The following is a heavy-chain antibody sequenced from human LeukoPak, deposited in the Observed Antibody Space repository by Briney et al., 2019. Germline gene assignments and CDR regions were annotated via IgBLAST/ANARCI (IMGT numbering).Heavy chain of an antibody. CDR2: ISGSGGST. V-gene: IGHV3-23*01. D-gene: IGHD6-13*01. CDR3: AKVGGKIAAAGNWFDP. J-gene: IGHJ5*02. Sequence: GGSLRLSCAASGFTFSSYAMSWVRQAPGKGLEWVSAISGSGGSTYYADSVKGRFTISRDNSKNTLHLQMNSLRAEDTAVHYCAKVGGKIAAAGNWFDPWGQGTLVTVSS. CDR1: GFTFSSYA.